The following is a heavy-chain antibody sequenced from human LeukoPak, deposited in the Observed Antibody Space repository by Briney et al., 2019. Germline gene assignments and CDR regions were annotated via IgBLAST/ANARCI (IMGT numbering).Heavy chain of an antibody. CDR1: EFTFNSYA. V-gene: IGHV3-7*01. Sequence: PGGSMRLSCVASEFTFNSYAMTWVRQAPGKGLEWVANIKQDGFEKYYVDSVRGRFTISRDNAKNSLSLQMNSLRAEDTAVYYCARDGCTSTTCSTLGGFSSWGQGTLVTVSS. D-gene: IGHD2-2*01. J-gene: IGHJ5*02. CDR2: IKQDGFEK. CDR3: ARDGCTSTTCSTLGGFSS.